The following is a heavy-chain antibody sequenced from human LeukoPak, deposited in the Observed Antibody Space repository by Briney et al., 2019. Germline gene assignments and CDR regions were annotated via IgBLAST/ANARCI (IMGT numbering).Heavy chain of an antibody. CDR1: GGSISSSSYY. V-gene: IGHV4-39*01. CDR3: ARHFAVAGRRYDY. CDR2: IYYSGST. Sequence: SETLSLTCTVSGGSISSSSYYWGWIRQPPGKGLEWIGSIYYSGSTYYNPSLKSRVTISVDTSKNQFSLKLSSVTAADTAVYYCARHFAVAGRRYDYWGQGTLVTVSS. D-gene: IGHD6-19*01. J-gene: IGHJ4*02.